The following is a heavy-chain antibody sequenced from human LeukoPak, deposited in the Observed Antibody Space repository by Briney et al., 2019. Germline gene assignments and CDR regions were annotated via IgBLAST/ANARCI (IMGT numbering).Heavy chain of an antibody. CDR3: ARDENTMVRGPYYYYYMDV. Sequence: GGSLRLSCAASGFTFSSYNMNWVRQAPGKGLEWVSYISDSSSTTYYADSVKGRFTISRDNAKNSLYLQMNSLRAEDTAVYYCARDENTMVRGPYYYYYMDVWGKGATVTVSS. CDR2: ISDSSSTT. J-gene: IGHJ6*03. V-gene: IGHV3-48*01. CDR1: GFTFSSYN. D-gene: IGHD3-10*01.